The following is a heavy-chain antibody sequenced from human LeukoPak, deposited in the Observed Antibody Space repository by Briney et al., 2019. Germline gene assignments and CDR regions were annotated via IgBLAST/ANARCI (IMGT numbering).Heavy chain of an antibody. V-gene: IGHV4-38-2*02. CDR1: GYSISSGYY. CDR2: ICHSGST. D-gene: IGHD1-26*01. J-gene: IGHJ4*02. CDR3: ARDRVGATGIPAYDY. Sequence: SETLSLTCTVSGYSISSGYYWGWIRQPPGKGLEWIGSICHSGSTYYNPSLKSRVTISVDTSKNQFSLKLSSVTAADTAVYYCARDRVGATGIPAYDYWGQGTLVTVSS.